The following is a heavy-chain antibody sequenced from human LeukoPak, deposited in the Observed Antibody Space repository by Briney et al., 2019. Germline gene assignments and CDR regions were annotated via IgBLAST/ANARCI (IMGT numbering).Heavy chain of an antibody. CDR3: ARALLWFGEPSHIDY. D-gene: IGHD3-10*01. CDR2: ISPYNGDT. CDR1: GYTFTSYG. J-gene: IGHJ4*02. V-gene: IGHV1-18*01. Sequence: ASVKVSCKASGYTFTSYGISWVRQAPGQGLEWMGWISPYNGDTKYAQKVQDRVTMTTDTSTSTAYMELRSLTSDDTAVYYCARALLWFGEPSHIDYWGQGTLVTASS.